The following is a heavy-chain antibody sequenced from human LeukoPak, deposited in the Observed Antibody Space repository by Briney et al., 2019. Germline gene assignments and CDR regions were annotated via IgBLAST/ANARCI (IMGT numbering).Heavy chain of an antibody. J-gene: IGHJ5*02. CDR1: GGSISSYY. Sequence: SETLSLTCTVSGGSISSYYWSWIRQPAGKGLEWIGRIYTSGSTNYNPSLKSRVTISVDKSKNQFSLKLSSVTAADTAVYYCARSRRCSGGSCYSGWFDPWGQGTLVTVSS. V-gene: IGHV4-4*07. CDR2: IYTSGST. CDR3: ARSRRCSGGSCYSGWFDP. D-gene: IGHD2-15*01.